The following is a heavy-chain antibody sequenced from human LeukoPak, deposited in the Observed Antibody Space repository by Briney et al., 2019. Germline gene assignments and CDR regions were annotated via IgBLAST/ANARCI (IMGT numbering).Heavy chain of an antibody. CDR3: ARWGYNNGWFIDY. J-gene: IGHJ4*02. D-gene: IGHD6-19*01. CDR2: IRYDGSNK. V-gene: IGHV3-30*02. CDR1: GFTFSSYG. Sequence: HAGGSLRLSCAASGFTFSSYGMHWVRQAPGKGLEWVAFIRYDGSNKYYADSVKGRFTISRDNAKNSLYLQMNSLRAEDTAVYYCARWGYNNGWFIDYWGQGTLVTVSS.